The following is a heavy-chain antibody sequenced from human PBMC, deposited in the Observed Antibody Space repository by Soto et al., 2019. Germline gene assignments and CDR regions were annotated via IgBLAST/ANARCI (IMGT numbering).Heavy chain of an antibody. CDR1: GVTFSSYT. V-gene: IGHV1-69*02. Sequence: SVKVSCKAPGVTFSSYTISWARQAPGQGLEWMGRIIPILGIANYAQKFQGRVTITADKSTSTAYMELSSLRSEDTAVYYCARTYYYDSSGYFGYWGQGTLVTVSS. J-gene: IGHJ4*02. CDR3: ARTYYYDSSGYFGY. CDR2: IIPILGIA. D-gene: IGHD3-22*01.